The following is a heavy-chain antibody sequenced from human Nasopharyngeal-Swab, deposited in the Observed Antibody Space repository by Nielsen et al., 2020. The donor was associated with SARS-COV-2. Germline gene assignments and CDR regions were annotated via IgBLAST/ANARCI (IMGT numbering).Heavy chain of an antibody. CDR1: GFTFSSYA. J-gene: IGHJ4*02. CDR3: AKDEGEGGGDD. Sequence: GESLKISCAASGFTFSSYAMSWVRQAPGKGLEWVSAISGSGGSTYYADSVKGRFTISRDNSKNTQYLQMNSLRAEDTAVYCGAKDEGEGGGDDWGQGTLVTVSS. CDR2: ISGSGGST. D-gene: IGHD3-16*01. V-gene: IGHV3-23*01.